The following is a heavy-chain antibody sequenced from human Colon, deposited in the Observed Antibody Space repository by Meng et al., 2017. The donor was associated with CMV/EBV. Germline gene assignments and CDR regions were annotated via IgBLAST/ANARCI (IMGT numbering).Heavy chain of an antibody. Sequence: GELVESGGVGVKPGGSLRFSCVVSGFTFSSYGMHWVRQVPGKGLEWVAFMTYDGGKEYYADSVQGRFTISRDNFKNTLYLQSNSLRAEDTAIYYCAKFRETKRDYWGQGTLVTVSS. CDR2: MTYDGGKE. CDR3: AKFRETKRDY. J-gene: IGHJ4*02. V-gene: IGHV3-30*02. CDR1: GFTFSSYG. D-gene: IGHD1-7*01.